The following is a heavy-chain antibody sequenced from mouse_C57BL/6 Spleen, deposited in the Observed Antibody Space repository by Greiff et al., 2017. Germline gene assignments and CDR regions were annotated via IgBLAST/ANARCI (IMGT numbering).Heavy chain of an antibody. CDR1: GYTFTSYW. CDR3: VRDSHYVYVDY. Sequence: QVQLQQPGAELVKPGASVKLSCKASGYTFTSYWMHWVKQRPGQGLEWIGMIHPNSGSTNYNEKFKSKATLTVDKSSSTAYMQLSSLTSEDSAVDYCVRDSHYVYVDYWGQGTTLTVSS. V-gene: IGHV1-64*01. D-gene: IGHD1-2*01. J-gene: IGHJ2*01. CDR2: IHPNSGST.